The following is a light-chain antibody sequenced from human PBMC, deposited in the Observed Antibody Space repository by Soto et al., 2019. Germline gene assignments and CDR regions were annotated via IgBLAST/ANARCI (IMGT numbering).Light chain of an antibody. J-gene: IGLJ3*02. CDR3: SSYAGSSTWV. CDR1: SSDVGGYNY. V-gene: IGLV2-14*03. CDR2: DVS. Sequence: QSVLTQPASVSGSPGQSITISCTGTSSDVGGYNYVTWYQQHPGKAPKPMIYDVSNRPSGVSNRFSGSKSGNTASLTISGLQAEDEADYYCSSYAGSSTWVFGGGTQLTVL.